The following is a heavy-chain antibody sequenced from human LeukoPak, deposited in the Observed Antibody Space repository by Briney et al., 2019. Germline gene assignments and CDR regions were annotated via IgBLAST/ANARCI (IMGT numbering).Heavy chain of an antibody. CDR2: IIPIFGTA. J-gene: IGHJ4*02. V-gene: IGHV1-69*06. Sequence: ASVKVSCKASGGTFSSYAISWVRQAPGQGLEWMGGIIPIFGTAKYAQKFQGRVTITADKSTITAYMELSSLRSEDTAVYYCARVGPYFDYWGQGTLVTVSS. CDR1: GGTFSSYA. CDR3: ARVGPYFDY.